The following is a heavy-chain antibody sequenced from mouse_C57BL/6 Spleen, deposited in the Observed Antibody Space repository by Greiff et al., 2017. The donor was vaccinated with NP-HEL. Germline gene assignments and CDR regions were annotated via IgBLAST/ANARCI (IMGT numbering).Heavy chain of an antibody. CDR2: ISYSGST. D-gene: IGHD2-1*01. J-gene: IGHJ1*03. CDR3: ARSEDLLYQRGYFDV. CDR1: GYSITSDY. Sequence: EVQLQQSGPGLAKPSQTLSLTCSVTGYSITSDYWNWIRKFPGNKLEYMGYISYSGSTYYNPSLKSRISITRDTSKNQYYLQLNSVTTEDTATYYCARSEDLLYQRGYFDVWGTGTTVTVSS. V-gene: IGHV3-8*01.